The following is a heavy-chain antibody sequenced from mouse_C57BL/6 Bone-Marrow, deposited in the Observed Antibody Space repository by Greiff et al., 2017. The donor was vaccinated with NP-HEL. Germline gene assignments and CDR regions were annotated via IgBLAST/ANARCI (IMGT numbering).Heavy chain of an antibody. J-gene: IGHJ3*01. Sequence: QVQLKQPGAELVKPGASVKLSCKASGYTFTSYWMHWVKQRPGQGLEWIGMIHPNSGSTNYNEKFKSKATLTVDKSSSTAYMQLSSLTSEDSAVYYCAREDDYLFGYWGQGTLVTVSA. CDR3: AREDDYLFGY. CDR1: GYTFTSYW. CDR2: IHPNSGST. D-gene: IGHD2-4*01. V-gene: IGHV1-64*01.